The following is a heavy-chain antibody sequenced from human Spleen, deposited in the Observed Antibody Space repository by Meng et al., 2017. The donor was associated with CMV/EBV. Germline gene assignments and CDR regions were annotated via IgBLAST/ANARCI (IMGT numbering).Heavy chain of an antibody. CDR1: GFAFSSYG. J-gene: IGHJ6*02. V-gene: IGHV3-30*02. CDR3: AKDRQHVSYYDYGMDV. CDR2: IRYDGSNK. D-gene: IGHD6-6*01. Sequence: GESLKISCAASGFAFSSYGMHWVRQAPGKGLEWVTFIRYDGSNKYYADSVEGRFTISRDNSKNTLYLQMNSLRDEDTAVYYCAKDRQHVSYYDYGMDVWGQGTTVTVSS.